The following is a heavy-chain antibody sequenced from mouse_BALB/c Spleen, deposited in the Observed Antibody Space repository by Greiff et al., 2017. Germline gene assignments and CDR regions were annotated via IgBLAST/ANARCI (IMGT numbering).Heavy chain of an antibody. J-gene: IGHJ2*01. V-gene: IGHV1-69*02. Sequence: QVQLQQPGAELVKPGASVKLSCKASGYTFTSYWMHWVKQRPGQGLEWIGEIDPSDSYTNYNQKFKGKATLTVDKSSSTAYMQLSSLTSEDSAVYYCARGLWLRRFDYWGQGTTLTVSS. D-gene: IGHD2-2*01. CDR3: ARGLWLRRFDY. CDR1: GYTFTSYW. CDR2: IDPSDSYT.